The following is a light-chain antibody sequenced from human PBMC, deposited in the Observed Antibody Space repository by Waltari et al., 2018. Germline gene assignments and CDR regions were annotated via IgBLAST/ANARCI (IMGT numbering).Light chain of an antibody. Sequence: QSVLTQPPSASGTPGQRVTISCSGSSSNIGSKTVNWYQQLPGTAPKLLIYDNDQRPSGVPDRFSGSKSGTSASLAISGLQSEDEVDYYCAAWDDSLNGWVFGGGTKLTVL. CDR3: AAWDDSLNGWV. CDR1: SSNIGSKT. CDR2: DND. V-gene: IGLV1-44*01. J-gene: IGLJ3*02.